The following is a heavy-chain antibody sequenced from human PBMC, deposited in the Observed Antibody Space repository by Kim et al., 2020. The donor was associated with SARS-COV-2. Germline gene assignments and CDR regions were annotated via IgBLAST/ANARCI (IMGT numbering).Heavy chain of an antibody. J-gene: IGHJ4*02. V-gene: IGHV3-7*01. Sequence: GGSLRLSCVVSGFSLGNDWMSWVRQAPGKGLEWVAMKKGDGSEVYYVDSVKGRFTMSRDNAKNSLYLQMSSLRTEDTAIYYCAALDTAHVPGGIWGQGTLVSVSS. CDR2: KKGDGSEV. D-gene: IGHD3-10*02. CDR3: AALDTAHVPGGI. CDR1: GFSLGNDW.